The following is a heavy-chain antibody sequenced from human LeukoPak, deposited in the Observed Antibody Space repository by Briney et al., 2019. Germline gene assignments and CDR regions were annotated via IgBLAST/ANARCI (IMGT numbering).Heavy chain of an antibody. CDR1: GFTFSDYG. D-gene: IGHD4-17*01. Sequence: GGSLRLSCVGSGFTFSDYGIYWVRQAPGKGLEHVSAISSTGTYTYYANSVRGRFTISRDNSKNTLYLQMDSQRAEDMAVYYCARGPTVTSFNAFDMWGQGTMVTVSS. CDR2: ISSTGTYT. J-gene: IGHJ3*02. V-gene: IGHV3-64*01. CDR3: ARGPTVTSFNAFDM.